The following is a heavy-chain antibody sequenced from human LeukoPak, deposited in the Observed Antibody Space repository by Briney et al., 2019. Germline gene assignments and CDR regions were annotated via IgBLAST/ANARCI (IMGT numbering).Heavy chain of an antibody. CDR3: ARVRGSYHFDY. V-gene: IGHV3-48*01. Sequence: PGGSLRLSCAASGFTFSGYSMNWVRQAPGKGLEWVSYITSSSSAIYYADSVKGRFTISRDHAKNSLYLQMNSLRAEDTAVYYCARVRGSYHFDYWGQGTLVTVSS. CDR2: ITSSSSAI. D-gene: IGHD1-26*01. J-gene: IGHJ4*02. CDR1: GFTFSGYS.